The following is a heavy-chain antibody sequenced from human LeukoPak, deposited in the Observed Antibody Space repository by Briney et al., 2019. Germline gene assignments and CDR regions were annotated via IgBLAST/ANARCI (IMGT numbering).Heavy chain of an antibody. CDR1: GYTFTSYD. V-gene: IGHV1-8*01. CDR3: ARYHLTVADRYFQD. Sequence: GASVKVSCKASGYTFTSYDINWVRQATGQGLEWMGWMNPNSGNTGYAQKFQGRVTMTRNTSISTASMELNSLKTEDTAVYYCARYHLTVADRYFQDWGQGTLVTVSS. CDR2: MNPNSGNT. J-gene: IGHJ1*01. D-gene: IGHD6-19*01.